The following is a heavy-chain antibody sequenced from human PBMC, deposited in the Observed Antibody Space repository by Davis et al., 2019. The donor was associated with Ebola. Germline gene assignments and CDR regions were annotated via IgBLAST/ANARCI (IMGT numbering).Heavy chain of an antibody. J-gene: IGHJ4*02. V-gene: IGHV4-39*07. CDR3: ARVRGYDQYYFDY. Sequence: PSETLSLTCTVSGGSISSYYWDWIRQPPGKGLEWIGSIYYSGSTYYNPSLKSRVSISVDTSQNQFSLKLSAVTAADTAVYYCARVRGYDQYYFDYWGQGTLVTVSS. CDR1: GGSISSYY. CDR2: IYYSGST. D-gene: IGHD3-22*01.